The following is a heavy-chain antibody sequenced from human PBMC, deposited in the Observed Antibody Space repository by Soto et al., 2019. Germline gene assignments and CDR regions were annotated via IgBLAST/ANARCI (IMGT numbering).Heavy chain of an antibody. CDR3: ARRRVGYDSSGYYAYFDY. CDR1: GGSISSYY. J-gene: IGHJ4*02. V-gene: IGHV4-59*08. D-gene: IGHD3-22*01. CDR2: IYYSGST. Sequence: SETLSLTCTVSGGSISSYYWSWIRQPPGKGLEWIGYIYYSGSTNYNPSLKSRVTISVDTSKNQLSLKLSSVTAADTAVYYCARRRVGYDSSGYYAYFDYWGQGTLVTV.